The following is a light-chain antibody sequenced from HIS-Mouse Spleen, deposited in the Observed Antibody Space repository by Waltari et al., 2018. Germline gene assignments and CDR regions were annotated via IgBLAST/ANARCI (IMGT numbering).Light chain of an antibody. CDR2: RDS. CDR3: QVWDSSTWV. V-gene: IGLV3-9*01. J-gene: IGLJ3*02. CDR1: NIGSKN. Sequence: SYELTQPLSVSVALGQTARITCGGNNIGSKNVHWYQQKPGQAPVLVIYRDSNRPSWIPGRFSGSNSGNTATLTISRAQAGDEADYYCQVWDSSTWVFGGGTKLTVL.